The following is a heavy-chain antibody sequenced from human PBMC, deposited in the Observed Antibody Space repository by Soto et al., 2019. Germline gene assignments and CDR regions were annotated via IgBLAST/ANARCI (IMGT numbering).Heavy chain of an antibody. CDR3: AKDCEIAVAGRADYYYYGMDV. CDR2: ISYDGSNK. CDR1: GFTFSSYG. Sequence: QVQLVESGGGVVQPGRSLRLSCAASGFTFSSYGMHWVRQAPGKGLEWVAVISYDGSNKYYADSVKGRFTISRDNSKNTLYLQMNSLRAEDAAVYYCAKDCEIAVAGRADYYYYGMDVWGQGTTVTVSS. J-gene: IGHJ6*02. V-gene: IGHV3-30*18. D-gene: IGHD6-19*01.